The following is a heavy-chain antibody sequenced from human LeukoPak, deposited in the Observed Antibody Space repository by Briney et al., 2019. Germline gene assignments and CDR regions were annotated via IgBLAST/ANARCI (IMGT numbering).Heavy chain of an antibody. CDR3: AREGNGLLSKDLDY. V-gene: IGHV1-2*02. Sequence: ASVKVSCKGSGYTFTDYYLHWVRQAPGQVLEWVGYINPRDGGTSSPPNFRGRVTMTTDASSSTVYMELSRLTSDDTAIYYCAREGNGLLSKDLDYWGQGTLVTVSS. J-gene: IGHJ4*02. CDR2: INPRDGGT. D-gene: IGHD2-15*01. CDR1: GYTFTDYY.